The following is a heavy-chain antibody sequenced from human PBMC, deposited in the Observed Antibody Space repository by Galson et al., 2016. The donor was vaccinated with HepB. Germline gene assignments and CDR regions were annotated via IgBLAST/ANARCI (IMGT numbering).Heavy chain of an antibody. CDR3: ARDVVIVLPTATALSYYYYMDV. D-gene: IGHD2/OR15-2a*01. V-gene: IGHV4-31*03. CDR2: IYYSGST. Sequence: TLSLTCNVSGGSISVGHHYWSWIRQHPGKGLEWIGYIYYSGSTYYNPSLKSRLTISVDTSKNQFSLKLRSVTAADTAVYYCARDVVIVLPTATALSYYYYMDVWGKGT. CDR1: GGSISVGHHY. J-gene: IGHJ6*03.